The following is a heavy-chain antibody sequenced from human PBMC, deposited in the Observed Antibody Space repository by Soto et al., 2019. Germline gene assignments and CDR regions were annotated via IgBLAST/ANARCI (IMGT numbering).Heavy chain of an antibody. Sequence: LRLSCAPSVFTFSTFALVCVRQAPGKGPEWVSAINPRGGTFYPDSVKGRFTISRDNSGNRLHLQMNSLRADDTAVYYCVREGNSPFFDSWGQGTLVTVS. D-gene: IGHD2-21*01. CDR2: INPRGGT. CDR3: VREGNSPFFDS. CDR1: VFTFSTFA. J-gene: IGHJ4*02. V-gene: IGHV3-23*01.